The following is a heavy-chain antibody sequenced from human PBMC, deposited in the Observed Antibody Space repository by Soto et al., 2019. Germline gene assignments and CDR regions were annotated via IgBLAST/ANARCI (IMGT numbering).Heavy chain of an antibody. Sequence: GGSLRLSCAASGFTFSSYAMSWVRQAPGKGLEWVSAISGSGGSTYYADSVKGRFTISRVNSKNTLYLQMNSLRAEDTAVYYCAKVYDSSGYYFDYWGQGTLVTVSS. CDR2: ISGSGGST. CDR1: GFTFSSYA. CDR3: AKVYDSSGYYFDY. D-gene: IGHD3-22*01. V-gene: IGHV3-23*01. J-gene: IGHJ4*02.